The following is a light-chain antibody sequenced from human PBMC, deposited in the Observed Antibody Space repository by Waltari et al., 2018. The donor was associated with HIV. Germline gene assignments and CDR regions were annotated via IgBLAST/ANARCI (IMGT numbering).Light chain of an antibody. V-gene: IGLV1-51*01. J-gene: IGLJ2*01. CDR1: NSNIGNNY. CDR3: GTWDTTLSAVV. CDR2: DDD. Sequence: QSVLTQPPSVSAAPGETVIISCSGSNSNIGNNYVSWYQQLPGTAPKLFIYDDDLRHSGIPDRFSGSRSGTSATLGITGLQTGDEADYYCGTWDTTLSAVVFGGGTKLTVL.